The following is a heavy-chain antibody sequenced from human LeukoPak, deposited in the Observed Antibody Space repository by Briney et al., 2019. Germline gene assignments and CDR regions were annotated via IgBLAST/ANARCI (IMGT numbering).Heavy chain of an antibody. V-gene: IGHV3-7*01. D-gene: IGHD5-24*01. CDR1: GFTFRNHW. Sequence: TGGSLRLSCVGSGFTFRNHWVNWVRQSSRKGLEWVANIKPDGIDKYYVDSARGRFTVSRDNAKNSAFLQMNSLRAEDTAIYYCATISAQTFDIWGQGTLVSVSS. CDR2: IKPDGIDK. J-gene: IGHJ3*02. CDR3: ATISAQTFDI.